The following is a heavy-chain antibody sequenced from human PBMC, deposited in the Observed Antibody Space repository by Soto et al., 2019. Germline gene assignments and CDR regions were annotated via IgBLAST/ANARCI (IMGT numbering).Heavy chain of an antibody. CDR1: GGSFSGYY. Sequence: SETLSLTCAVYGGSFSGYYWSWIRQPPGEGLEWIGEINHSGSTNYNPSLKSRVTISVDTSKNQFSLKLSSVTAADTAVYYCARGSQYSSTKRSYFDSWGQGTLATVSS. V-gene: IGHV4-34*01. D-gene: IGHD6-13*01. J-gene: IGHJ4*02. CDR3: ARGSQYSSTKRSYFDS. CDR2: INHSGST.